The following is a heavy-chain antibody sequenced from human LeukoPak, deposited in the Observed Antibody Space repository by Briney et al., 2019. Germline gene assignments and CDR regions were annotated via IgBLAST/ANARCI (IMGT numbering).Heavy chain of an antibody. CDR2: IIPILGIA. Sequence: GASVKVSCKASGGTFISYAISWVRQAPGQGLEWMGRIIPILGIANYAQKFQGRVTITADKSTSTAYMELSSLRSEDTAVYYCARGCRTAPWALYYYYGMDVWGQGTTVTVSS. J-gene: IGHJ6*02. CDR1: GGTFISYA. CDR3: ARGCRTAPWALYYYYGMDV. V-gene: IGHV1-69*04. D-gene: IGHD1-1*01.